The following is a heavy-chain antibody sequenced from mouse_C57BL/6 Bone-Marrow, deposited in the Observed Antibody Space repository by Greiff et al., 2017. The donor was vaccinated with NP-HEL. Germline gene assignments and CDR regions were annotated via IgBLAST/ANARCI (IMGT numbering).Heavy chain of an antibody. D-gene: IGHD2-4*01. CDR1: GFTFSSYA. J-gene: IGHJ3*01. CDR2: ISDGGSYT. V-gene: IGHV5-4*01. CDR3: AREGYYDQAWFAY. Sequence: EVKLVESGGGLVKPGGSLKLSCAASGFTFSSYAMSWVRQTPEKRLEWVATISDGGSYTYYPDNVKGRFTISRDNAKNNLYLQMSHLKSEDTAMYYCAREGYYDQAWFAYWGKGTLVTVSA.